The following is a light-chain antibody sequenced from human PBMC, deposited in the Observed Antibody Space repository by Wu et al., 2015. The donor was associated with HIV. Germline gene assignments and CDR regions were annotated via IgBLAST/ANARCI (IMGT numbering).Light chain of an antibody. Sequence: EIVMTQSPATLSVSPGERATLSCRASQSVSSNLAWYQQKPGQAPRLLIYDASTRATGIPARFSGSGSGTEFTLTISSLQSEDFAVYYCQQYNNWPPIFTFGPGTKLDIK. CDR1: QSVSSN. CDR2: DAS. J-gene: IGKJ3*01. CDR3: QQYNNWPPIFT. V-gene: IGKV3-15*01.